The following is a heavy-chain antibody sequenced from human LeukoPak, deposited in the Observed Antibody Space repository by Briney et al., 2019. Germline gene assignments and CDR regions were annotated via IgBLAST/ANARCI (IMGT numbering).Heavy chain of an antibody. J-gene: IGHJ6*03. Sequence: AVKVSCKASGFSFTSSAMQWVRQARRQRLEWIGWIVVGSGKINYAQKFQERVTITRDMSTNTAYMELSSLRSEDTPVYYCAAGPRRLYDSRNSYYYMDVWGKGTTVTVSS. D-gene: IGHD3-22*01. CDR1: GFSFTSSA. V-gene: IGHV1-58*02. CDR2: IVVGSGKI. CDR3: AAGPRRLYDSRNSYYYMDV.